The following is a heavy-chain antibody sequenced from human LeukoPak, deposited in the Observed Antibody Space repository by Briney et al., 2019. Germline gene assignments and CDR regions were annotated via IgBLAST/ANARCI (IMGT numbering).Heavy chain of an antibody. CDR3: ANEWIAVPGSSLGALFPTIPN. V-gene: IGHV1-69*04. CDR2: IIPILGIA. D-gene: IGHD6-19*01. Sequence: GASVKVSCKASGGTFSSYAISWVRQAPGQGLEWMGRIIPILGIANYAQKFQGRVTITADKSTSTAYMELSSLRSEDTAVYYCANEWIAVPGSSLGALFPTIPNWGQGTLVTVSS. J-gene: IGHJ4*02. CDR1: GGTFSSYA.